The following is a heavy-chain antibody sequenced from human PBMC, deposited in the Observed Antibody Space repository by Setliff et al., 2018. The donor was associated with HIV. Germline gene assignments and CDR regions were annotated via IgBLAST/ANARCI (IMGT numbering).Heavy chain of an antibody. Sequence: ASVKVSCKASGYTFTSYGISWVRQAPGQGLEWMGWISAYNGNTNYAQKLQGRVTMTTDTSTSTAYMELRSLRSDDTAVYYCARHMTTVVTHYWYFDLWGPETLLVTVSS. V-gene: IGHV1-18*01. D-gene: IGHD4-17*01. J-gene: IGHJ2*01. CDR1: GYTFTSYG. CDR2: ISAYNGNT. CDR3: ARHMTTVVTHYWYFDL.